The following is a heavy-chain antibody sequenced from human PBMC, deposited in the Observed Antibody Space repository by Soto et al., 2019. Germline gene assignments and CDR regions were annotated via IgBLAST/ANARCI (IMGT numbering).Heavy chain of an antibody. J-gene: IGHJ6*02. CDR3: ARPLRYFDAPYGMDV. V-gene: IGHV1-18*04. CDR1: GYTFTINY. D-gene: IGHD3-9*01. CDR2: ISAYNGNT. Sequence: ASVKVSCKASGYTFTINYLYWVRQAPGQGLEWMGWISAYNGNTNYAQKLQGRVTMTTDTSTSTAYMELRSLRSDDTAVYYCARPLRYFDAPYGMDVWGQGTTVTVSS.